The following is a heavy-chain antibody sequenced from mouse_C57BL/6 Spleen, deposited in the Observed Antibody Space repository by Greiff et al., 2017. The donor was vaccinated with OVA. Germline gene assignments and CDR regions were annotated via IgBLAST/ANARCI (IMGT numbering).Heavy chain of an antibody. D-gene: IGHD3-2*02. CDR3: ARQISSGPYYFDY. J-gene: IGHJ2*01. CDR2: INPSRGYT. Sequence: VQRVESGAELAKPGASVKLSCKASGYTFTSYWMHWVKQRPGQGLEWIGYINPSRGYTKYNQKFKDKATLTADKSSSTAYMQLSSLTYEDSAVYYCARQISSGPYYFDYWGQGTTLTVSS. V-gene: IGHV1-7*01. CDR1: GYTFTSYW.